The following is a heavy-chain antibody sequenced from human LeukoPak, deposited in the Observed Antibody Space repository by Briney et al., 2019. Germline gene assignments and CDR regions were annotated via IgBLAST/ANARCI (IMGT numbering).Heavy chain of an antibody. D-gene: IGHD3-3*01. J-gene: IGHJ4*02. CDR1: GFTFSSYS. CDR2: ISSSSSTI. V-gene: IGHV3-48*01. Sequence: PGGSLRLSCSASGFTFSSYSMNWVRQAPGKGLEWVSYISSSSSTIYYADSVKGRFTISRDNAKNSLYLQMNSLRAEDTAVYYCAREQAEWSIGFDYWGQGTLVTVSS. CDR3: AREQAEWSIGFDY.